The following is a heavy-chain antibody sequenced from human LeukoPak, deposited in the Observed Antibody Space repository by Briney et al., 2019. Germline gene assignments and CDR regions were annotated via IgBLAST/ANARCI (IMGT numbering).Heavy chain of an antibody. D-gene: IGHD3-3*01. Sequence: GGSLRLSCAASGFTFSSYWMHWVRHAPGKGLVWVSRINSDGSSTSYADSVKGRFTISRDNAKNTLYLQMNSLRAEDTAVYYCAREAYDFWSGLYFDYWGQGTLVTVSS. CDR1: GFTFSSYW. CDR3: AREAYDFWSGLYFDY. V-gene: IGHV3-74*01. J-gene: IGHJ4*02. CDR2: INSDGSST.